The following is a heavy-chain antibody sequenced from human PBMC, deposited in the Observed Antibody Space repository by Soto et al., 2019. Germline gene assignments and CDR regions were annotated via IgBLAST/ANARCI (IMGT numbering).Heavy chain of an antibody. D-gene: IGHD3-10*01. V-gene: IGHV3-23*01. CDR3: AKDPVYYYGNHGH. Sequence: GGSLRLSCAASGFTFSSYWMHWVRQAPGKGLVWVSTILGYGGYTYYADSVKGRFSISRDTSSDTLYLQMSSLRAEDMAVYYCAKDPVYYYGNHGHWGQGTLVTVSS. CDR2: ILGYGGYT. CDR1: GFTFSSYW. J-gene: IGHJ4*02.